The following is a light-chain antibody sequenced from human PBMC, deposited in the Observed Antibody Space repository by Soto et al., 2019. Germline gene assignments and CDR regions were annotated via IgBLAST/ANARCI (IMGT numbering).Light chain of an antibody. J-gene: IGLJ7*01. CDR1: TSDVGGYNY. Sequence: QSALTQPRSVSGSPGQSVTISCTGTTSDVGGYNYVSWYQQHPGKAPKLIIYDVNKRPSGVPDRFSGSKSGNTASLTISGLQAEDEADYYCCSYAGSCSIFGGGTQLTVL. CDR3: CSYAGSCSI. V-gene: IGLV2-11*01. CDR2: DVN.